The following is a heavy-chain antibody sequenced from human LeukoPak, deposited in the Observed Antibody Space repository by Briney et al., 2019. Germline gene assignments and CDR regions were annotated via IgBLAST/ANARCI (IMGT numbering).Heavy chain of an antibody. J-gene: IGHJ3*02. CDR2: ISSSSSTI. V-gene: IGHV3-48*01. CDR1: GFTFSSYS. D-gene: IGHD3-10*01. Sequence: PGGSLRLSCAASGFTFSSYSMNWVRQAPGKGLGWVSYISSSSSTIYYADSVKGRFTISRDNAKNSLYLQMNSLRAEDTAVYYCARDTAIPMVRGVGDAFDIWGQGTMVTVSS. CDR3: ARDTAIPMVRGVGDAFDI.